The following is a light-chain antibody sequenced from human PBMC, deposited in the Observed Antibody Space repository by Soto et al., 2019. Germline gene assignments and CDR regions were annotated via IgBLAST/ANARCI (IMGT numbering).Light chain of an antibody. CDR1: HGIRNY. CDR2: NAL. J-gene: IGKJ1*01. CDR3: QQSYSTPTWT. V-gene: IGKV1-39*01. Sequence: IQMTQSPSSLSASVGDRVTITCRARHGIRNYLNWYQQKPGKAPNHLIYNALSLQRGVPSRFSGSGSGTDFTLNIISLQPEDFATYYCQQSYSTPTWTFGQGTKVDIK.